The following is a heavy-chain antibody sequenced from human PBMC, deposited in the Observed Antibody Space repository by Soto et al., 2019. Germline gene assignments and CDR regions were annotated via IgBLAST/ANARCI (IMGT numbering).Heavy chain of an antibody. Sequence: QITLKESGPTLVKPTQTLPLTCTFSGFSLSTRGVGVGWIRQPPGKALEWLALIYWDDDKRYSPSLKSRLTLTKDTSKNPVVLTMTNIDPVDTATYFCAHKSGVRHFDWVSPDAADDMWGQGKMVTVS. CDR1: GFSLSTRGVG. J-gene: IGHJ3*02. CDR3: AHKSGVRHFDWVSPDAADDM. V-gene: IGHV2-5*02. D-gene: IGHD3-9*01. CDR2: IYWDDDK.